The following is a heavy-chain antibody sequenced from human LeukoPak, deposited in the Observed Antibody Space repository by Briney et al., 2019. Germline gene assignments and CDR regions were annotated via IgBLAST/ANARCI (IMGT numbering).Heavy chain of an antibody. D-gene: IGHD6-13*01. Sequence: SETLSLTCTVSGGSISSYYWSWIRQPPGKGLEWIGYIYYSGSTNYNPSLKSRVTISVDTSKNQFSLKLSSVTAADTAVYYCARDLSYSSSWYYYYGMDVWGQGTTVTVSS. CDR2: IYYSGST. CDR1: GGSISSYY. CDR3: ARDLSYSSSWYYYYGMDV. J-gene: IGHJ6*02. V-gene: IGHV4-59*01.